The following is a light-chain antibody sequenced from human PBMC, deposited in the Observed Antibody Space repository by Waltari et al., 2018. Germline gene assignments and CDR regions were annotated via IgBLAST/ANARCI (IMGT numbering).Light chain of an antibody. J-gene: IGKJ2*01. CDR3: REHDNFPTHT. CDR2: EAT. Sequence: ETTLTQSPAFMSATPRDKVNISCRASQDIDDEMNWYQQKPGEGAIFIIQEATTLVPGIQPRFSGSGYGTDCTLTIHNIQSEDVASYFCREHDNFPTHTFGQGTKLEIK. V-gene: IGKV5-2*01. CDR1: QDIDDE.